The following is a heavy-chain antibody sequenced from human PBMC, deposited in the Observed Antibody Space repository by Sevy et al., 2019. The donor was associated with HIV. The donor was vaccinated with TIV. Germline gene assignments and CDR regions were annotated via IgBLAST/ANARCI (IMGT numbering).Heavy chain of an antibody. D-gene: IGHD1-1*01. Sequence: GGALRLSCTTSGFTFGDFAMNWVRQAPGKGLEWVAFLKSKRLDGTLNHAETVRSRFTISRDDSKGIAYLQMNDQKSEDTGVYYCTRWKGAHSIFDYWGQGALVTVSS. CDR1: GFTFGDFA. V-gene: IGHV3-49*04. CDR2: LKSKRLDGTL. J-gene: IGHJ4*02. CDR3: TRWKGAHSIFDY.